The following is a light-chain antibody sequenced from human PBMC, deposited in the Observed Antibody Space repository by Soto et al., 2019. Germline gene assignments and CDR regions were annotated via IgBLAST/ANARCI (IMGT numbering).Light chain of an antibody. CDR2: KAS. Sequence: DIQMTQSPSTLSASVGARVTITCRASQSISSWLAWYQQKPGKAPKLLIYKASSLESGVPSRFSGSGSGTEFTLTISSLQPDDFATYYCQHYNSYSWTFGQGTKVDIK. J-gene: IGKJ1*01. CDR3: QHYNSYSWT. CDR1: QSISSW. V-gene: IGKV1-5*03.